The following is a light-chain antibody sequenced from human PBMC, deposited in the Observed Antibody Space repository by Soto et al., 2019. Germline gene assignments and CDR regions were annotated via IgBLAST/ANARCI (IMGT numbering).Light chain of an antibody. CDR2: SNN. J-gene: IGLJ2*01. V-gene: IGLV1-44*01. Sequence: QAVVTQPPSASGTPGQKVTISCSGSSSNIGTNPVNWYQQLPGTAPKLLIYSNNQRPSGVPDRFSGSKSGTSASLAISRLQSEDEADYYCATWDDSLHGVVFGGGTKLTVL. CDR3: ATWDDSLHGVV. CDR1: SSNIGTNP.